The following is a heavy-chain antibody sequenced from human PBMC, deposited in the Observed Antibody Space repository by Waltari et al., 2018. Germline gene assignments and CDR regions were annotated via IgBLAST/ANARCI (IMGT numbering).Heavy chain of an antibody. D-gene: IGHD4-17*01. CDR1: GCHLARFD. Sequence: EVKLVESGGTLVQPGGSLRLSCAASGCHLARFDINWFRQAPGKGLEWVAYVSDSGGFTYYADSVEGRFTVSRDNAENSIFLQMNNLRSEDSAVYFCATTTTMGGYNWFGPWGLGTLVTVSS. V-gene: IGHV3-48*01. J-gene: IGHJ5*02. CDR3: ATTTTMGGYNWFGP. CDR2: VSDSGGFT.